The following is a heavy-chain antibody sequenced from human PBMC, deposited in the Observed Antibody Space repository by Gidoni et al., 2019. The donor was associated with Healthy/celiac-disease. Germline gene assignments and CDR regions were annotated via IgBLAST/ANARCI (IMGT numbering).Heavy chain of an antibody. J-gene: IGHJ3*02. CDR1: GFLIEDYG. V-gene: IGHV3-20*01. Sequence: EAQLVVSGGGVVQSGGSLRLSCAVSGFLIEDYGMRWVRHAPGKGLEWVYGINWNGGNTGYADSMKDRYTISRDNAKNSLYLQMNSLRAESTSLYHCARETYYYDSSGYHRAFDIWGQGTMVTVSS. CDR3: ARETYYYDSSGYHRAFDI. D-gene: IGHD3-22*01. CDR2: INWNGGNT.